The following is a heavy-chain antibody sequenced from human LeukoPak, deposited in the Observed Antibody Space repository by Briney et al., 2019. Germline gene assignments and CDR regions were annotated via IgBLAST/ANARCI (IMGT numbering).Heavy chain of an antibody. CDR2: ISYDGSDK. V-gene: IGHV3-30*04. CDR1: GFTFKSSA. Sequence: GGSLRLSCAASGFTFKSSAMHWVRQPRGKGLEWVAIISYDGSDKYYADSVKGRSSISRDNSRNMLYLEMNSLGAEDTAVYYCGRDAVLGSGSVDYWGQGVLVTVSS. J-gene: IGHJ4*02. D-gene: IGHD3-10*01. CDR3: GRDAVLGSGSVDY.